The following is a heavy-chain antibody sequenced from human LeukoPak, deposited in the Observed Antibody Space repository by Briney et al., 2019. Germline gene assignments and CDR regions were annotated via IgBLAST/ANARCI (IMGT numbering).Heavy chain of an antibody. V-gene: IGHV3-30*03. CDR1: GFTFSSYG. Sequence: GGSLRLSCAASGFTFSSYGMHWVRQAPGKGLEWVAVISYDGSNENYADSVRGRFTISRDNSKNTLYLQMNSLRAEDTAVYYCARGVDRWGQGTLVTVSS. D-gene: IGHD2-2*01. CDR2: ISYDGSNE. CDR3: ARGVDR. J-gene: IGHJ4*02.